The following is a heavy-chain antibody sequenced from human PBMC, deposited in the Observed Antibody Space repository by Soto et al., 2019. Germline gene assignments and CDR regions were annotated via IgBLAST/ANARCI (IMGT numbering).Heavy chain of an antibody. V-gene: IGHV1-69*02. J-gene: IGHJ4*02. Sequence: QVQLVQSGAEVKKPGSSVNVSCKASGGTFSSYTISWVRQAPGQGLEWMGRIIPILGIANYAQKFQGRVTITADKSTSTAYMELSSLRSEDTAVYYCARAGYSYGLGLDYWGQGTLVTVSS. CDR2: IIPILGIA. D-gene: IGHD5-18*01. CDR1: GGTFSSYT. CDR3: ARAGYSYGLGLDY.